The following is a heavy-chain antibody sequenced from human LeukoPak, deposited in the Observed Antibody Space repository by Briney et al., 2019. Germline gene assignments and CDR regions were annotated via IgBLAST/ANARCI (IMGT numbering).Heavy chain of an antibody. D-gene: IGHD1-26*01. Sequence: SETLSLTCTVSGGSISSGSYYWSWIRQPAGKGLEWIGRIYTSGSTTYNSSLKSRVTISLDTSKNHFSLRLSSVTAADTAVYYCARDREVGATGYYFDYWGRGTLVTVSS. CDR1: GGSISSGSYY. J-gene: IGHJ4*02. CDR3: ARDREVGATGYYFDY. CDR2: IYTSGST. V-gene: IGHV4-61*02.